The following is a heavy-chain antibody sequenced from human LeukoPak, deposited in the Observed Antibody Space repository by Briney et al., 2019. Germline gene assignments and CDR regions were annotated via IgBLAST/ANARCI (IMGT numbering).Heavy chain of an antibody. D-gene: IGHD7-27*01. Sequence: GGSLRLSCAASGFTFSGSAMHWVRQAPGKGLVWVSRINGDGGSTSYVDSVKGRFTISRDNAKNTLYLQMNSLRAEDTAVYYCTTLTGDSDAFDIWGQGTVVTASS. V-gene: IGHV3-74*01. CDR3: TTLTGDSDAFDI. CDR2: INGDGGST. CDR1: GFTFSGSA. J-gene: IGHJ3*02.